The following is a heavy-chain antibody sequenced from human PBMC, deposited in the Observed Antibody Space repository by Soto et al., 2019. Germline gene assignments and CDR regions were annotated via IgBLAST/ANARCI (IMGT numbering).Heavy chain of an antibody. Sequence: GGSLRLSCEASGFTFSRYPLHWVRQAPGKGLEWVAVISYDGSEKYPADSVKGRISISRDNSKNTLFMQMNSLRVEDAAVYHCAKVDGNISERGYYFDSWGQGTVVTVSS. CDR2: ISYDGSEK. V-gene: IGHV3-30-3*01. CDR1: GFTFSRYP. J-gene: IGHJ4*02. CDR3: AKVDGNISERGYYFDS. D-gene: IGHD5-12*01.